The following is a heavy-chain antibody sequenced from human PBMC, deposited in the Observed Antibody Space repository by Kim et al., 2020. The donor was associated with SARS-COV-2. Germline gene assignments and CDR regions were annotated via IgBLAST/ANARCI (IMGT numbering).Heavy chain of an antibody. V-gene: IGHV3-23*01. J-gene: IGHJ5*02. CDR1: GFTFSSHY. D-gene: IGHD2-2*01. CDR2: ISGSGGSS. Sequence: GGSLRLSCAASGFTFSSHYMSWVRQVPGKGLEWVSAISGSGGSSNYADSAKGRFTISRDNSKKKMYLQLKSMSAEDKAVSYCAKVTVVVPAAVGLDPWG. CDR3: AKVTVVVPAAVGLDP.